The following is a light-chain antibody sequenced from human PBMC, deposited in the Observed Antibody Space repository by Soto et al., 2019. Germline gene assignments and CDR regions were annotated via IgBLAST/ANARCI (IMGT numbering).Light chain of an antibody. Sequence: EIVLTQSPATLSLSPGEMATLSCGASQSVSSNYLAWYQQKPGLAPRLLIYDASIRAAGIPDRFSGSGSGTDFTLTISRLEPEAFAVYYCHQYGSSPPWTFGQGTKVEIK. CDR3: HQYGSSPPWT. J-gene: IGKJ1*01. V-gene: IGKV3D-20*01. CDR2: DAS. CDR1: QSVSSNY.